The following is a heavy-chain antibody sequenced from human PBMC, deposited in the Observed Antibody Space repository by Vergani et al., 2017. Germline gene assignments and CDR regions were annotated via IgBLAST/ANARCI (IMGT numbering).Heavy chain of an antibody. Sequence: QVHLVESGGGVVQSGRSLRLSCAASGFNFNIYGMHWVRQAPGKGLEWVAIISYDGRNQNYGDSVKGRFTVSRDNSRKTVFLQMNNLRPEDAAIYYCAKEKEYYDIESGCGTAYFDRWEQRTMVTVSS. CDR1: GFNFNIYG. D-gene: IGHD3-3*01. V-gene: IGHV3-30*18. CDR3: AKEKEYYDIESGCGTAYFDR. J-gene: IGHJ3*02. CDR2: ISYDGRNQ.